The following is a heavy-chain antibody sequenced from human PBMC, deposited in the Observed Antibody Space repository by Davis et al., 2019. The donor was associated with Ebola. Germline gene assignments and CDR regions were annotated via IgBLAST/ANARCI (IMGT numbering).Heavy chain of an antibody. CDR3: AKDQCTGGLCPYLYYFDY. CDR2: ISDSGGST. D-gene: IGHD2-8*02. V-gene: IGHV3-23*01. Sequence: GESLKISCAASGFTFASYAMSWVRQAPGKGLEWVSAISDSGGSTYYADSVKGRFTISRDNSKNTLYLQMNSLRAEDTAVYYCAKDQCTGGLCPYLYYFDYWGQGTLVTVSS. J-gene: IGHJ4*02. CDR1: GFTFASYA.